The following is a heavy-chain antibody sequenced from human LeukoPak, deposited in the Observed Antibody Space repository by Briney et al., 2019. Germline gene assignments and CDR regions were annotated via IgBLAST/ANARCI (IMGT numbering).Heavy chain of an antibody. Sequence: GRSLRLSFAATGFTVSRYWMAWVRQAPGKGLEWVANIRGDAGDKGYADSVKGRFTISRDNGKNSLYLQMNGLTDEDTAVYYCARDVAGALDFWGQGTLLIVSS. V-gene: IGHV3-7*01. CDR3: ARDVAGALDF. D-gene: IGHD6-19*01. J-gene: IGHJ4*02. CDR1: GFTVSRYW. CDR2: IRGDAGDK.